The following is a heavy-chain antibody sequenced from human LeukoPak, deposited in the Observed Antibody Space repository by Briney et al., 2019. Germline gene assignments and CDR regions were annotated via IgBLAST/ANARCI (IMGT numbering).Heavy chain of an antibody. D-gene: IGHD3-10*01. CDR1: GGSISSYY. J-gene: IGHJ4*02. V-gene: IGHV4-4*07. CDR3: ARDRYYYGSGSSHFDY. Sequence: SETLSLTCTVSGGSISSYYWSWIRQPAGKGLEWIGRIYTSGSTNYNPSLKSRVTMSVDTSKNQFSLKLSSVTAADTAVCYCARDRYYYGSGSSHFDYWGQGTLVTVSS. CDR2: IYTSGST.